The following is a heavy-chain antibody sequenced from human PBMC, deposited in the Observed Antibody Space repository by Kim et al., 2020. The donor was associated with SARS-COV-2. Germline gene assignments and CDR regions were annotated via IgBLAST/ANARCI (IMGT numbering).Heavy chain of an antibody. CDR3: ARGGMTAVFVWFDP. D-gene: IGHD3-16*01. V-gene: IGHV4-59*01. Sequence: SETLSLTCTVSGGSISSYYWSWIRQPPGKGLEWIGYIYYSGSTNYNPSLKSRVTISVDTSKNQFSLKLSSVTAADTAVYYCARGGMTAVFVWFDPWGQGTLVTVSS. CDR2: IYYSGST. CDR1: GGSISSYY. J-gene: IGHJ5*02.